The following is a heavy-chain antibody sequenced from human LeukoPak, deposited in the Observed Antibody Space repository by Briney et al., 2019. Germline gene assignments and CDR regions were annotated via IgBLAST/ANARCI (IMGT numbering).Heavy chain of an antibody. J-gene: IGHJ4*02. CDR2: ISYSGSA. D-gene: IGHD5-24*01. V-gene: IGHV4-59*01. Sequence: PSETLSLACTVSGDSISNYYWTWIRQPPGKGLEWIGCISYSGSANYNPSLKSRITISADTSKNQFSLRLNSVTAADTAVYYCARDQGRDGYNYWGQGTLVTVSS. CDR1: GDSISNYY. CDR3: ARDQGRDGYNY.